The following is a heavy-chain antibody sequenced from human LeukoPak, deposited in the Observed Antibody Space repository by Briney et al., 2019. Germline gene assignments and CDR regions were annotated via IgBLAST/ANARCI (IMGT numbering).Heavy chain of an antibody. CDR2: IYTSGST. CDR3: ARASTSSRGFGY. V-gene: IGHV4-61*02. CDR1: GVSISSRSFY. J-gene: IGHJ4*02. Sequence: SGTLSLTCTVSGVSISSRSFYWGWIRQPAGKGLEWIGRIYTSGSTNHNPSLKSRVTISVDTSKNQFSLKLSSVTAADTAVYYCARASTSSRGFGYWGQGTLVTVSS. D-gene: IGHD2-2*01.